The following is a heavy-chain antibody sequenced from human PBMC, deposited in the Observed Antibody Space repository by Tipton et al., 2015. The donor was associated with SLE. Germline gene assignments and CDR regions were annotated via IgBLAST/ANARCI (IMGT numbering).Heavy chain of an antibody. Sequence: TLSLTCAVYGGSFSGYYWSWIRQPPGKGLEWIGEINHSGRSNYNPSLKSRVTISVDTSKNQFSLKLSSVTAADTAVYYCARGAQLGGDYFDYWGQGTLVTVSS. V-gene: IGHV4-34*01. CDR3: ARGAQLGGDYFDY. CDR1: GGSFSGYY. D-gene: IGHD3-16*01. CDR2: INHSGRS. J-gene: IGHJ4*02.